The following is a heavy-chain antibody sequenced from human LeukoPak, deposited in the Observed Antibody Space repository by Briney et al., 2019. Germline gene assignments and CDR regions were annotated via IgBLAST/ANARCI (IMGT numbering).Heavy chain of an antibody. CDR3: AKDLRRSGGGYDF. V-gene: IGHV3-23*01. J-gene: IGHJ4*02. D-gene: IGHD5-12*01. Sequence: GGSLRLSCAASGFTFSSYAMSRVRQAPGKGLEWVSAISGSGGSTYYADSVKGRFTISRDNSKNTLYLQMNSLRAEDTAVYYCAKDLRRSGGGYDFGGQGTLVTVSS. CDR1: GFTFSSYA. CDR2: ISGSGGST.